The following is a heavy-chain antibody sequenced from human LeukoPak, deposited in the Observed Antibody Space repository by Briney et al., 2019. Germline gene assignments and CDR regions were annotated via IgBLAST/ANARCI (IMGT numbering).Heavy chain of an antibody. Sequence: GGSLRLSCAASGFTFSSYAMSWVRQAPGKGLEWVSAISGSGGSTYYADSVKGRFTISRDNSKNTLYLQMNSLRAEDTAVYYCARDLNQGSWYYFDYWGQGTLVTVSS. CDR3: ARDLNQGSWYYFDY. J-gene: IGHJ4*02. V-gene: IGHV3-23*01. CDR2: ISGSGGST. CDR1: GFTFSSYA. D-gene: IGHD6-13*01.